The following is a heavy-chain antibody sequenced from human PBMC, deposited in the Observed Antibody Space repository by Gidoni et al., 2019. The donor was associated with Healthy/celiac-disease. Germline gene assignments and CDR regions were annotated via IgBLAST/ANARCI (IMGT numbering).Heavy chain of an antibody. J-gene: IGHJ4*02. D-gene: IGHD2-15*01. CDR2: MNPNSGNT. CDR1: GYTFTSYD. V-gene: IGHV1-8*01. CDR3: ARVQTVVAATSTFGY. Sequence: EVKKPRAYVKVSCKASGYTFTSYDINWVRQATGQGREWMGWMNPNSGNTGYAQKFQGRVTMTRNTSISTAYMELSSLRSEDTAVYYCARVQTVVAATSTFGYWGQGTLVTVSS.